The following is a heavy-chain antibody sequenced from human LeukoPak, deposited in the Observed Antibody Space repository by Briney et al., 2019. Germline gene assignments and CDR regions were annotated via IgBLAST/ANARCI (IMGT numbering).Heavy chain of an antibody. Sequence: SETLSLTCAVYGGSFSGYYWSWIRQPPGEGLEWIGSIYYSGSTYYNPSLKSRVTISVDTSKNQFSLKLSSVTAADTAVYYCARGEDSSSRYVPADKPRYDYWGQGTLVTVSS. D-gene: IGHD6-13*01. CDR3: ARGEDSSSRYVPADKPRYDY. J-gene: IGHJ4*02. CDR1: GGSFSGYY. CDR2: IYYSGST. V-gene: IGHV4-34*01.